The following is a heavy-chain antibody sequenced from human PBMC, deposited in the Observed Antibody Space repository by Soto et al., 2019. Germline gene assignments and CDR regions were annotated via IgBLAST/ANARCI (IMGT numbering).Heavy chain of an antibody. Sequence: QVQLVQSGAEVKKPGASVKVSCKASGYTFTSYDINWVRQATGQGLEWMGWMNPNSGNTGYAQKFQGRVTMTRNTSISTAYMELSSLRSEDTAVYYYARGRYCSSTSCYGVDWFDPWGQGTLVTVSS. CDR1: GYTFTSYD. D-gene: IGHD2-2*01. CDR3: ARGRYCSSTSCYGVDWFDP. J-gene: IGHJ5*02. CDR2: MNPNSGNT. V-gene: IGHV1-8*01.